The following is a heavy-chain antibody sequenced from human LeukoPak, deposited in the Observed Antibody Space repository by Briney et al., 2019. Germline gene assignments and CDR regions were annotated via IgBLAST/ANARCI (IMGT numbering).Heavy chain of an antibody. CDR2: IIPIFGTA. CDR1: GGTFSSYA. CDR3: ARVTGIRQLLHYYYYMDV. V-gene: IGHV1-69*05. Sequence: SVKVSCKASGGTFSSYAISWVRQAPGQGLEWMGGIIPIFGTANYAQKFQGRVTITTDESTSTAYMELGSLRSEDTAVYYCARVTGIRQLLHYYYYMDVWGKGTTVTVSS. J-gene: IGHJ6*03. D-gene: IGHD2-2*01.